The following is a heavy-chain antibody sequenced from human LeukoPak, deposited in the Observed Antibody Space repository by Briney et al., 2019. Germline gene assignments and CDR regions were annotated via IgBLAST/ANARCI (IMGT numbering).Heavy chain of an antibody. CDR3: ARDLAGITIFGVPPDAFDI. D-gene: IGHD3-3*01. CDR1: GGSISSSNW. Sequence: PSGTLSLTCAVSGGSISSSNWWSWVRQPPGKGLEWIGEIYHSGSTYYNPSLKSRVTISVDRSKNQFSLKLSSVTAADTAVYYCARDLAGITIFGVPPDAFDIWGQGTMVTVSS. CDR2: IYHSGST. V-gene: IGHV4-4*02. J-gene: IGHJ3*02.